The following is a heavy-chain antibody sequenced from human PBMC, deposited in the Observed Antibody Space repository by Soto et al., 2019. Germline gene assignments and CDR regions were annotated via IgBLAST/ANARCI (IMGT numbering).Heavy chain of an antibody. CDR1: GFTFSSYA. V-gene: IGHV3-23*01. Sequence: GGSLRLSCAASGFTFSSYAMSWVRQAPGKGLEWVSAISGSGGSTYYADSVKGRFTISRDNSKNALYLQMNSLRAEDTAVYYCAKDRKSSGWPLYFDYWGQGTLVIVSS. D-gene: IGHD6-19*01. J-gene: IGHJ4*02. CDR3: AKDRKSSGWPLYFDY. CDR2: ISGSGGST.